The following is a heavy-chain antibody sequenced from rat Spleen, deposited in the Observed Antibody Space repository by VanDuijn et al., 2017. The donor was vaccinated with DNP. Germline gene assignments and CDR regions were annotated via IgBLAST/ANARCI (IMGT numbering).Heavy chain of an antibody. Sequence: EVQLVESGGGLVQPGRSLKLSCAASGFNFNDYWMGWVRQAPGKGLEWIGEINKDSSTIKYTPSLKDKFTISRDNAQNTLYLQMSKLGSEDTAIYYCATRGDGYDNWFAYWGQGTLVTVSS. J-gene: IGHJ3*01. CDR3: ATRGDGYDNWFAY. V-gene: IGHV4-2*01. CDR1: GFNFNDYW. D-gene: IGHD1-4*01. CDR2: INKDSSTI.